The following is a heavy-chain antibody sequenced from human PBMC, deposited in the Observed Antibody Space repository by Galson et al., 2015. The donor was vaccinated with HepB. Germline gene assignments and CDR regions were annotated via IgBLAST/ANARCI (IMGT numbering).Heavy chain of an antibody. V-gene: IGHV5-51*01. D-gene: IGHD1-26*01. CDR2: VYSGDSDA. J-gene: IGHJ6*02. CDR1: GYNFVSYW. Sequence: QSGAEVKKPGESLKISCEASGYNFVSYWIAWVRQMPGKGLEWVGIVYSGDSDARYSPSFQGKVTISVDKSINTAYLQWSSLKASDTAIYYCARHKGELHYYFPMDVWGQGTTVTVSS. CDR3: ARHKGELHYYFPMDV.